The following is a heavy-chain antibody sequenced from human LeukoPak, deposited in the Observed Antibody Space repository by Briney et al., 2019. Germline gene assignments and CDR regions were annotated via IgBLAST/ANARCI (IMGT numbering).Heavy chain of an antibody. Sequence: GGSLRLSCAPSGFTFSSYGTHWVRQAPGKGLEWVAVISYDGSNKYYADSVKGRFTISRDNSKNTLYLQMNSLRAEDTAVYYCAKDQDTAMVWGQGTLVTVSS. V-gene: IGHV3-30*18. D-gene: IGHD5-18*01. CDR2: ISYDGSNK. CDR1: GFTFSSYG. J-gene: IGHJ4*02. CDR3: AKDQDTAMV.